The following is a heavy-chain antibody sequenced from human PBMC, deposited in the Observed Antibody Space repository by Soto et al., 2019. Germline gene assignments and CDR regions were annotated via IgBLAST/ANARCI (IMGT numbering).Heavy chain of an antibody. J-gene: IGHJ3*02. V-gene: IGHV3-33*01. D-gene: IGHD4-17*01. CDR2: IWYDGSNK. Sequence: GGSMIVSCAAAEFTISSYFMHWVSQAPGKGLEWVAVIWYDGSNKYYADSVKGRFTISRDNSKNTLYLQMNSLRAEDTAVYYCATQYGDDDAFDIWGQGTMVTVSS. CDR3: ATQYGDDDAFDI. CDR1: EFTISSYF.